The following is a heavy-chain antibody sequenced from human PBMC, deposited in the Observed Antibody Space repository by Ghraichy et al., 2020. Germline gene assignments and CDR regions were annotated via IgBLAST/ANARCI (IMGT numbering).Heavy chain of an antibody. J-gene: IGHJ4*02. Sequence: GGSLRLSCAASGYTFSSYCMHWVRQAPGKGLEWVAVISYDGSEKYYADSVKGRFTISRDTSKNTLYLQMNTLRAEDTAVYYCAKDLRYYYGSGSYYRPNYWGQVTLVTVSS. CDR2: ISYDGSEK. V-gene: IGHV3-30*18. D-gene: IGHD3-10*01. CDR1: GYTFSSYC. CDR3: AKDLRYYYGSGSYYRPNY.